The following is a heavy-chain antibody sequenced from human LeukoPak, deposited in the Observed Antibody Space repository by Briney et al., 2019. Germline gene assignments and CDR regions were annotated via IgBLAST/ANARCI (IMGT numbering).Heavy chain of an antibody. V-gene: IGHV3-48*01. CDR3: ARDSLIFGVVTTFDY. J-gene: IGHJ4*02. CDR2: ISTTGTI. Sequence: LSGGSLGLSCAASGFTFSRFNMNWLRQAPGKGLEWLSYISTTGTIYYAESVKGRFSISRDNAKNSLYLQMNSLRPEDTAVYYCARDSLIFGVVTTFDYWGQGTLVTVSS. D-gene: IGHD3-3*01. CDR1: GFTFSRFN.